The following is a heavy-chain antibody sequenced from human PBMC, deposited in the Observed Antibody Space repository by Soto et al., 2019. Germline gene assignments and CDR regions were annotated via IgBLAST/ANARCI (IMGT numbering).Heavy chain of an antibody. Sequence: PGGSLRLSCAASGFTFSSYWMSWVRQAPGKGLEWVANIKQDGSEKYYVDSVKGRFTISRDNAKNSLYLQMNSLRAEDTAVYYCARGYNWNYFGGMDVWGQGTTVTVSS. CDR3: ARGYNWNYFGGMDV. CDR2: IKQDGSEK. V-gene: IGHV3-7*04. J-gene: IGHJ6*02. D-gene: IGHD1-7*01. CDR1: GFTFSSYW.